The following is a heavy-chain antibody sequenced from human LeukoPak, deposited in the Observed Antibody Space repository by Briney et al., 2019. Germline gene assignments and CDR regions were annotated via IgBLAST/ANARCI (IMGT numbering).Heavy chain of an antibody. D-gene: IGHD1-26*01. V-gene: IGHV1-24*01. CDR3: ATWPGWELHY. Sequence: ASVKVSCKASGGTFSSYAISWVRQAPGKGLEWMGGFDPEDGETIYAQKFQGRVTMTEDTSTDTAYMELSSLRSEDTAVYYCATWPGWELHYWGQGTLVTVSS. J-gene: IGHJ4*02. CDR2: FDPEDGET. CDR1: GGTFSSYA.